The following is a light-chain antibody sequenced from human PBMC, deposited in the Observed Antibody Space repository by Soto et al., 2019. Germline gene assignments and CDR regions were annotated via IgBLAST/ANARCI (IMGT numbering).Light chain of an antibody. Sequence: QSALTQPASVSGSPGQSITISCTGTSSDVGGYNYVSWYQQHPGKAPKLMISDVRNRPSGVSNRFSGSKSGNTASLTISGLQAEDEADYYCSSYTSSSTLENVVFGGGTKVTVL. V-gene: IGLV2-14*03. CDR2: DVR. J-gene: IGLJ2*01. CDR3: SSYTSSSTLENVV. CDR1: SSDVGGYNY.